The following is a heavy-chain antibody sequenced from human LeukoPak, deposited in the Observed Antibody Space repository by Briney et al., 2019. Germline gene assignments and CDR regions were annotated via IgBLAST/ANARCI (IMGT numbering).Heavy chain of an antibody. CDR3: ARDGGSAMPFDY. J-gene: IGHJ4*02. V-gene: IGHV3-7*01. D-gene: IGHD2-2*01. CDR1: GFTFSTYW. CDR2: IRQDGSDK. Sequence: GGSLRLSYAASGFTFSTYWMSWVRQAPGKGLEWVANIRQDGSDKYYVDSVKGRFTISRDNAKNSLYLQMNSLRAEDTAVYYCARDGGSAMPFDYWGQGTLVTVSS.